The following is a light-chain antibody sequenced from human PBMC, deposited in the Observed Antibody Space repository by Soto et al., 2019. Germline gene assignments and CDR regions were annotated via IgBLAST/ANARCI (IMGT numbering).Light chain of an antibody. CDR1: QDIRND. Sequence: DIQMTQSPSTLSASVGDRVTISCRASQDIRNDLGWYQQKPGKAPSRLINLASSLQSGVPSRFSGSGSGTDFTLTISSLQPEDFATYYCLQHSSYPWTFGQGTKVDIK. CDR3: LQHSSYPWT. J-gene: IGKJ1*01. CDR2: LAS. V-gene: IGKV1-17*01.